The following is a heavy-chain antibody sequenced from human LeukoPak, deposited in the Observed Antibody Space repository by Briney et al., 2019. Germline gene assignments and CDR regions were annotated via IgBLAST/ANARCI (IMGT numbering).Heavy chain of an antibody. CDR1: GGTFSSYA. D-gene: IGHD6-19*01. CDR3: ARVGYLRSYSSGWYNWFDP. V-gene: IGHV1-69*13. Sequence: SVKVSCKASGGTFSSYAISWVRQAPGQGLEWMGGIIPTFGTANYAQKFQGRVTITADESTSTAYMELSSLRSEDTAVYYCARVGYLRSYSSGWYNWFDPWGQGTLVTVSS. CDR2: IIPTFGTA. J-gene: IGHJ5*02.